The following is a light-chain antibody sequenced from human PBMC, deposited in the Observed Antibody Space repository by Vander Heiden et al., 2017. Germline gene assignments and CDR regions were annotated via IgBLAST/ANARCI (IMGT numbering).Light chain of an antibody. Sequence: QSALPQPPPGSGPHEQSTTISCPGTSSDVGGYNFVSWYQQHPGKAPKLMIYDASTRPSGVSNRFSGSKSGNPASLTISGLQAEDEADYYCNSFTTSSTYVFGTGTKVTVL. CDR3: NSFTTSSTYV. V-gene: IGLV2-14*03. CDR1: SSDVGGYNF. J-gene: IGLJ1*01. CDR2: DAS.